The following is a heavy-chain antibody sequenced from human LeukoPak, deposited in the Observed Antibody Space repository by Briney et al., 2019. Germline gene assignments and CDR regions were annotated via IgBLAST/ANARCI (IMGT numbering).Heavy chain of an antibody. D-gene: IGHD3-22*01. Sequence: SSETLSLTCTVSGGSISSSSYYWGWIRQPPGKGLEWIGSIYYSGSTYYNPSLKSRVTISVDTSKNQFSLKLSSVTAADTAVYYCARDLGYYDSSGYRDDAFDIWGQGTMVTVSS. J-gene: IGHJ3*02. CDR1: GGSISSSSYY. CDR3: ARDLGYYDSSGYRDDAFDI. V-gene: IGHV4-39*07. CDR2: IYYSGST.